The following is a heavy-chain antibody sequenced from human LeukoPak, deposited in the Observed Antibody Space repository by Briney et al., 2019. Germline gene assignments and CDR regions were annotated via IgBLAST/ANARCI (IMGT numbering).Heavy chain of an antibody. J-gene: IGHJ5*02. CDR1: GFTFSSYA. V-gene: IGHV3-23*01. CDR3: ARAEDIVVVPAAMGP. D-gene: IGHD2-2*01. CDR2: ITGSGGST. Sequence: GGSLRLSCVASGFTFSSYAMSWVRQAPGKGLEWASAITGSGGSTYYADSVKGRFSISRDNAKNSLYLQMNSLRAEDTAVYYCARAEDIVVVPAAMGPWGQGTLVTVSS.